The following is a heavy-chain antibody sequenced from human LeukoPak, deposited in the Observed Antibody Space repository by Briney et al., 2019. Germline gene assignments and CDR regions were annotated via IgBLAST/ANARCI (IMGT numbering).Heavy chain of an antibody. V-gene: IGHV3-33*01. Sequence: GGSLRLSCAASGFTFSSYGMHWVRQAPGKGLEWVAVIWYDGSNKYYADSVKGRFTISRDNSKNTLYLQMNSLRAEDTAVYYCASGRDYDSSGYFSFDYWGQGTLVTVSS. J-gene: IGHJ4*02. CDR1: GFTFSSYG. CDR3: ASGRDYDSSGYFSFDY. CDR2: IWYDGSNK. D-gene: IGHD3-22*01.